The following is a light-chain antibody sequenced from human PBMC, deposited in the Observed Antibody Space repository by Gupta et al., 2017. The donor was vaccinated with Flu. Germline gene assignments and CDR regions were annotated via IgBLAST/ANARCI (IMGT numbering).Light chain of an antibody. CDR3: MSRDNSGNHFI. J-gene: IGLJ1*01. CDR1: SLRAYY. V-gene: IGLV3-19*01. CDR2: GKN. Sequence: SSELTQDPSVSVALEQTVRVTCQGASLRAYYASWYQQRPGQAPFLVIYGKNRRPSGIPDRFSASNSGNTSSLIISGAQAEDDADYYCMSRDNSGNHFIFGTGTKVTV.